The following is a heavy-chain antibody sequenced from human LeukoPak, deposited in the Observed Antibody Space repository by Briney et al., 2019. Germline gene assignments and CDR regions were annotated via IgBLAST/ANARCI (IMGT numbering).Heavy chain of an antibody. D-gene: IGHD2-2*01. Sequence: GGSLRLSCAASGFTFSSYLMSWVRQAPGKGLDWVANIKQDGSEKYYVDSVKGRFTISRDNAKNSLYLQMNSLRAEDTAVYYCARDQRYCSSSSCPWEPFDYWGQGTLVTVSS. V-gene: IGHV3-7*05. J-gene: IGHJ4*02. CDR1: GFTFSSYL. CDR2: IKQDGSEK. CDR3: ARDQRYCSSSSCPWEPFDY.